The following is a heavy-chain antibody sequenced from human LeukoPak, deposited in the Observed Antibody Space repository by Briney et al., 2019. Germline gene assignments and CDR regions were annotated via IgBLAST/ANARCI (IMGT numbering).Heavy chain of an antibody. CDR1: GGSISSGGYS. Sequence: PSETLSLTCAVSGGSISSGGYSWSWIRQPPGKGLEWIGYIYHSGSTNYNPSLKSRVTISVDTSKNQFSLKLSSVTAADTAVYYCARVRLDYYDSSGYQHFDYWGQGTLVTVSS. D-gene: IGHD3-22*01. J-gene: IGHJ4*02. CDR2: IYHSGST. CDR3: ARVRLDYYDSSGYQHFDY. V-gene: IGHV4-30-2*01.